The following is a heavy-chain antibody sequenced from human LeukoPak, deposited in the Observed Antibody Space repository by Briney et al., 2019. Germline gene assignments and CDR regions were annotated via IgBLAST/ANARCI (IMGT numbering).Heavy chain of an antibody. CDR3: ARDYLEDTAFRWFDP. Sequence: ASVTLSCKASGYTFTSYSMHWVRQAPGQRLEWMGWINAGNGNTKYSQKSQGRVTITRDTSASTAYMQLSSLRSEDTAVYYCARDYLEDTAFRWFDPWGQGTLVTVSS. CDR2: INAGNGNT. D-gene: IGHD5-18*01. J-gene: IGHJ5*02. CDR1: GYTFTSYS. V-gene: IGHV1-3*01.